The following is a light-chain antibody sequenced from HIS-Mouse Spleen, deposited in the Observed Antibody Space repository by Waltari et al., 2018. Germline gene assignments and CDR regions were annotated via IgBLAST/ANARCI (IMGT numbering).Light chain of an antibody. Sequence: SYELTQPPSVSVSPGQPARITCSGDALPKKYAYWYQQKSGQAPVLVIYEDSKRPSGIPERFSGSKSGNTASLTISGLQAEDEADYYCSSYTSSSTVVFGGGTKLTVL. V-gene: IGLV3-10*01. CDR3: SSYTSSSTVV. CDR1: ALPKKY. J-gene: IGLJ2*01. CDR2: EDS.